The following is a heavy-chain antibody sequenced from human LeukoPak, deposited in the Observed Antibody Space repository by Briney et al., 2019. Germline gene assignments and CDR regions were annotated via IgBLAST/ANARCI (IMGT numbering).Heavy chain of an antibody. CDR1: GFTFKHAW. D-gene: IGHD4-11*01. J-gene: IGHJ5*02. V-gene: IGHV3-15*01. Sequence: GGSLRLSCAASGFTFKHAWMSWVRQAPGKGLEWVARIKAKADGGTTDYAAPVKGRFTISRDDSKSTLFLQMNSLQTEDTAVYYCSPLTAVTSWNWFDPWGQGALVTVSS. CDR2: IKAKADGGTT. CDR3: SPLTAVTSWNWFDP.